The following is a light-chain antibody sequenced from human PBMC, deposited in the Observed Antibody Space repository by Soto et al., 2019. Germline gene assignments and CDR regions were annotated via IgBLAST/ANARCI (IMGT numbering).Light chain of an antibody. CDR2: SNN. J-gene: IGLJ3*02. Sequence: QAVVTQPPSASGTPGQRVTISCSGSSSNIGSNTVDWYQQLPGTAPKLLIYSNNQRPSGVPDRFSGSKSGTSASLAISGLQSEDEADYYCAAWDDILNGWVFGGGTKLTVL. CDR3: AAWDDILNGWV. V-gene: IGLV1-44*01. CDR1: SSNIGSNT.